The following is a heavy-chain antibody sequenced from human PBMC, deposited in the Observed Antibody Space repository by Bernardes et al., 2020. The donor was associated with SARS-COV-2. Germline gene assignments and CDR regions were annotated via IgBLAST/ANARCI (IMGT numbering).Heavy chain of an antibody. CDR1: GASISSRNYC. J-gene: IGHJ4*02. Sequence: SETLSLTCSLSGASISSRNYCWGWIRQPPGRGLEWIGTLYYNGITYSNPSLKSRVTISVDTSKNEFSLKLNSVTAADTSVYYCAVYAGGTSYVGVHWGRGIQVTVSS. V-gene: IGHV4-39*01. D-gene: IGHD1-26*01. CDR2: LYYNGIT. CDR3: AVYAGGTSYVGVH.